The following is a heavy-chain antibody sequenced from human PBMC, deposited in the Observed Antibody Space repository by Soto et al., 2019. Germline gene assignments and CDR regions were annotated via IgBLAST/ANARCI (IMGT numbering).Heavy chain of an antibody. J-gene: IGHJ5*02. CDR1: GFTLRSHR. Sequence: EVQLVESGGGLVQPGGSLRVSCAASGFTLRSHRIHWVRQAPGKELEWVSRIDTDGGGTSYADSVKGRFTISTDNAKNTVYLQMNGLRAEDTAVYYCATVFDLWGQGTLVTVSS. CDR3: ATVFDL. CDR2: IDTDGGGT. V-gene: IGHV3-74*01.